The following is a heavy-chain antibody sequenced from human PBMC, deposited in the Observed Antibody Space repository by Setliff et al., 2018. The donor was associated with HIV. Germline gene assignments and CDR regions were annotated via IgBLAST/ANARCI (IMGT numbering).Heavy chain of an antibody. D-gene: IGHD3-22*01. V-gene: IGHV4-4*07. CDR3: ARARITMTGGRLEPYAFDR. Sequence: SETLSLTCTVSGGSISNYYWGWIRQPAGKGLQWIGRIYDSGSTKYNPSLKSRVTMSLDTSKNQFSLNLDSVTAADTAVYYCARARITMTGGRLEPYAFDRWGQGTKVTVSS. CDR2: IYDSGST. J-gene: IGHJ3*01. CDR1: GGSISNYY.